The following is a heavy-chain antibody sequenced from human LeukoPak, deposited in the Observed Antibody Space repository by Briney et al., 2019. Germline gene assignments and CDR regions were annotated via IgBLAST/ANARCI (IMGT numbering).Heavy chain of an antibody. D-gene: IGHD1-26*01. CDR3: ARGGSYLRVTFDY. CDR1: GDSIISGTYY. CDR2: IYYRGRI. J-gene: IGHJ4*02. V-gene: IGHV4-39*01. Sequence: SETLSLTCIVSGDSIISGTYYWGWIRQPPGKGLEWIGYIYYRGRIFYHPDLESHLLISEDQPPQPYSLRLTSVTATATAVYFCARGGSYLRVTFDYWGEGALVTVSS.